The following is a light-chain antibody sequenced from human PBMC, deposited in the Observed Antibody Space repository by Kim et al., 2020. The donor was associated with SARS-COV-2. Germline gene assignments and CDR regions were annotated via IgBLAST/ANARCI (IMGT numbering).Light chain of an antibody. Sequence: GQSITISCTGTSGDVGSYNLVSWYQQHPGKAPKLMIYEVSKRPSGVSNRFSGSKSGNTASLTISGLQAEDESDYYCCSYAGSTYVVFGGGTQLTVL. CDR1: SGDVGSYNL. CDR3: CSYAGSTYVV. J-gene: IGLJ2*01. CDR2: EVS. V-gene: IGLV2-23*02.